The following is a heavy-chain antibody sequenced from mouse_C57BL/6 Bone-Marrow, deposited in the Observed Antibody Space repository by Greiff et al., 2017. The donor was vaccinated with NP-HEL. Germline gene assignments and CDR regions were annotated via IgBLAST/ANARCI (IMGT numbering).Heavy chain of an antibody. D-gene: IGHD4-1*01. CDR2: IYPGSGST. Sequence: VQLQQPGAELVKPGASVKMSCKASGYTFTSYWITWVKQRPGQGLEWIGDIYPGSGSTNYNEKFKSKATLTVDTSSSTAYMPLSSLASEDYEVYYCARWDAWVAYWGQGTLVTVSA. V-gene: IGHV1-55*01. CDR3: ARWDAWVAY. CDR1: GYTFTSYW. J-gene: IGHJ3*01.